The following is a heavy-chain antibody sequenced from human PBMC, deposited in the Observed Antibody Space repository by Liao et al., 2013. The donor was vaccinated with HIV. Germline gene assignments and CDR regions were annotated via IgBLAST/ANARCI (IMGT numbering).Heavy chain of an antibody. Sequence: QVQLQQWGAGLLKPSETLSLTCAVYGGSFSGYYWSWIRQPPGKGLEWIGEINHSGSTNYNPSLKSRVTISVDTSKNQFSLKLSSVTAADTAVYYCARERGGSWIDYVGPGNPGHRSP. J-gene: IGHJ4*02. CDR1: GGSFSGYY. CDR2: INHSGST. V-gene: IGHV4-34*01. D-gene: IGHD1-26*01. CDR3: ARERGGSWIDY.